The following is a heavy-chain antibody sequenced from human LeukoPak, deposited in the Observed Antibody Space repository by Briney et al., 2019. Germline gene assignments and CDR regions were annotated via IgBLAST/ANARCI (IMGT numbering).Heavy chain of an antibody. V-gene: IGHV7-4-1*02. CDR3: ARDFNYGGS. CDR2: INTNTGNP. J-gene: IGHJ5*02. D-gene: IGHD4-23*01. Sequence: ASVKVSCKGSGYTFTKYAISWVRQAPGQGLEWMGWINTNTGNPTYAQGFTGRFVFSLDTSVSTAYLQINSLKAEDTAIYYCARDFNYGGSWGQGTLVTVSS. CDR1: GYTFTKYA.